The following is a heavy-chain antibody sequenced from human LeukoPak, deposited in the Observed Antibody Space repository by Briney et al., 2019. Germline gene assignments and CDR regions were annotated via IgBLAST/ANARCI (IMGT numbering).Heavy chain of an antibody. Sequence: GGSLRLSCAVSGFTFSAYSMNWVRQAPGKGLGWISSISDDSSHIYYADSVKGRSAISRDNAKNSVYLQMNSLRAEDTAVYYCARNNYYDSSGYDYWGQGTLVTVSS. V-gene: IGHV3-21*01. J-gene: IGHJ4*02. CDR2: ISDDSSHI. CDR3: ARNNYYDSSGYDY. D-gene: IGHD3-22*01. CDR1: GFTFSAYS.